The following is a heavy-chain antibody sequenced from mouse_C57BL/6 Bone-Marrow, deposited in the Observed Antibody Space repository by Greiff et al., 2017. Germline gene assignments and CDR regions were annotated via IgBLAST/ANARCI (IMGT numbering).Heavy chain of an antibody. V-gene: IGHV1-19*01. J-gene: IGHJ3*01. D-gene: IGHD2-5*01. Sequence: EVQLQQSGPVLVKPGASVKMSCKASGYTFTDYYMNWVKQSHGKSLEWIGVLNPYNGGTSYNQKFKGKATLTVDKSSSTAYMELNSLTSEDSAVYYCARGAYYSNWFAYWGQGTLVTVSA. CDR3: ARGAYYSNWFAY. CDR1: GYTFTDYY. CDR2: LNPYNGGT.